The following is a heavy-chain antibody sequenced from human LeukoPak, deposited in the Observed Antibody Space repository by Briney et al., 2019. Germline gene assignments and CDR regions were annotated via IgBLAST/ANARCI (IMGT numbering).Heavy chain of an antibody. Sequence: GGSLRLSCAASGFTFSSYGMYWVRQAPGKGLEWMALIWYDGSNRYCADSVKGRFTISRDNSKNTLYLQMNSLRAEDTAVYYCAREPPGNYDDSGHYYAYFDCWGQGALVTVSS. J-gene: IGHJ4*02. V-gene: IGHV3-33*01. CDR1: GFTFSSYG. CDR2: IWYDGSNR. CDR3: AREPPGNYDDSGHYYAYFDC. D-gene: IGHD3-22*01.